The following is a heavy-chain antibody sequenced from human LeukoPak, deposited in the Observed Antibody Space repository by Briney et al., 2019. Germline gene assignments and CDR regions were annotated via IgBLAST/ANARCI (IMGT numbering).Heavy chain of an antibody. V-gene: IGHV3-23*01. Sequence: PGGSLRLSCAASGFTFSSYAMNWVRQAPGRGLEWVSGISGSGGSTYYAASVKGRFTISRDNSKNTLYLQMNSLRADDTAVYYCAKGVDFWSGLDYWGQATLVTVSS. CDR2: ISGSGGST. J-gene: IGHJ4*02. CDR3: AKGVDFWSGLDY. CDR1: GFTFSSYA. D-gene: IGHD3-3*01.